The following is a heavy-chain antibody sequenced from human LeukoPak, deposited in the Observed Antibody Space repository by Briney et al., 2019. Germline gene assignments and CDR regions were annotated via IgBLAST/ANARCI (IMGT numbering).Heavy chain of an antibody. CDR1: SYW. CDR2: IKRDGSEK. CDR3: ARSRSAGY. J-gene: IGHJ4*02. V-gene: IGHV3-7*01. Sequence: SYWXXWVRQAPGXXLEWVANIKRDGSEKYYVDSVKGRFTISRDNAKNSLYLQMDSLRAEDTAVYYCARSRSAGYWGQGTLVTVSS.